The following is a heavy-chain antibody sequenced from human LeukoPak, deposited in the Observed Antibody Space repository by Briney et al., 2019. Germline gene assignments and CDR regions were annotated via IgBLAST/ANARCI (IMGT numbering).Heavy chain of an antibody. Sequence: GESLKISCKASGYNFPKSWIGWVRRMPGKGLEWMAIIYPDDSRIKYSPSFQGQVTISADRSINTAYLQRSSLRASDTAMYYCARPDYFASHDWGQGTLVTVSS. D-gene: IGHD2/OR15-2a*01. CDR3: ARPDYFASHD. V-gene: IGHV5-51*01. CDR2: IYPDDSRI. J-gene: IGHJ4*02. CDR1: GYNFPKSW.